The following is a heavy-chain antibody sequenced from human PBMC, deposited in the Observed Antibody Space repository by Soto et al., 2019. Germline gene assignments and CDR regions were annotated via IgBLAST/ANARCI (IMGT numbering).Heavy chain of an antibody. Sequence: ASVKVSCKVSGYTLTELSMHWVRQAPGKGLEWMGGFDPEDGETIYAQKFQGRVTMTEDTSTDTAYMELSSLRSEDTAVYYCAKDSIDHNGIYDPFDFWGQGTMVTVSS. J-gene: IGHJ3*01. V-gene: IGHV1-24*01. D-gene: IGHD3-3*02. CDR1: GYTLTELS. CDR3: AKDSIDHNGIYDPFDF. CDR2: FDPEDGET.